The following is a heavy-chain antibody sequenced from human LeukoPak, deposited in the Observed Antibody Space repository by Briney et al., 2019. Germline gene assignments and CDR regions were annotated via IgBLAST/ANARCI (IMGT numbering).Heavy chain of an antibody. CDR3: AKARGYTGNDAFDI. CDR2: ISSSSSYI. D-gene: IGHD5-18*01. V-gene: IGHV3-21*01. Sequence: GGSLRLTCAASGFTFSSYSMNWVRQAPGKGLEWVSSISSSSSYIYYADSVKGRFTISRDNAKNSLYLQMNSLRAEDTAGYYCAKARGYTGNDAFDIWGQGTMVTVSS. CDR1: GFTFSSYS. J-gene: IGHJ3*02.